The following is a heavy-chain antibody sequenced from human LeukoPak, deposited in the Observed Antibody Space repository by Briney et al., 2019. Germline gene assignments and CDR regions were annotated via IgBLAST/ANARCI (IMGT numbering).Heavy chain of an antibody. V-gene: IGHV4-59*01. J-gene: IGHJ4*02. CDR2: IFYSGGT. CDR3: ARGDGYNYY. D-gene: IGHD5-24*01. CDR1: GVSFSDYY. Sequence: PSETLSFTCAVYGVSFSDYYLHWVRQPPGKGLEWIGYIFYSGGTNYNPSLMSRVTISVDTSRNQFSLKLSSLTAADTAVYYCARGDGYNYYWGQGTLVTVSS.